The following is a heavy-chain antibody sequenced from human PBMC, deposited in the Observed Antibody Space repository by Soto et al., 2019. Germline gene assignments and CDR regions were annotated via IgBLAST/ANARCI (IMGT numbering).Heavy chain of an antibody. CDR2: IWYDGSNK. V-gene: IGHV3-33*01. CDR1: GFTFSSYG. J-gene: IGHJ4*02. D-gene: IGHD6-6*01. CDR3: ARVPAASLETDY. Sequence: QVDLVESGGGVVQPGRSLRLSCAASGFTFSSYGMHWVRQAPGKGLEWVAIIWYDGSNKFYAESVRGRFTISRDNSKNTLSLQMNSLKVEDTAVYYCARVPAASLETDYWGQGTLVTVSS.